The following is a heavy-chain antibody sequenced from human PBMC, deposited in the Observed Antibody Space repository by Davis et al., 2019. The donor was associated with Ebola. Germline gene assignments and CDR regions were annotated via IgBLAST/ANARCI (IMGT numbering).Heavy chain of an antibody. Sequence: AASVKVSRKASGGTFSSYTISWVRQAPGQGLEWLGRIIPILGIANYAQKFQGRVTITADKSTSTAYMELSSLRSEDTAVYYCARGEGIAAAGYWGQGTLVTVSS. CDR1: GGTFSSYT. J-gene: IGHJ4*02. CDR3: ARGEGIAAAGY. V-gene: IGHV1-69*02. CDR2: IIPILGIA. D-gene: IGHD6-13*01.